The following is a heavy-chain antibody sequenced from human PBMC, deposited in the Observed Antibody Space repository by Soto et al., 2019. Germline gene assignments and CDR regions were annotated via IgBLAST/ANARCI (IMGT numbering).Heavy chain of an antibody. D-gene: IGHD3-22*01. CDR2: IKQDGSEK. J-gene: IGHJ4*02. CDR3: ARMSSGYYFSGFDF. CDR1: GFTFSTYC. V-gene: IGHV3-7*01. Sequence: PGGSLRLSCSASGFTFSTYCMNWVRQAPGKGLEWVANIKQDGSEKHYVDSVEGRFTFSRDNAKNSLYLQMNSLRAEDTAVYYCARMSSGYYFSGFDFWGQGTLVTVSS.